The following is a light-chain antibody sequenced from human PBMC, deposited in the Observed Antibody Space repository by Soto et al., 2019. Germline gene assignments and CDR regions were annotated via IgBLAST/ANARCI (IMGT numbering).Light chain of an antibody. Sequence: DIQMTQSPSTLSASVGDRVTITCRASQNINIWLAWYQQKPGKAPKLLIYKASTLKSGVPSRFSGSGSGTEFTLTISSLQPDDFATYYCQHYNSYSEAFGQGTKVELK. CDR1: QNINIW. J-gene: IGKJ1*01. CDR3: QHYNSYSEA. CDR2: KAS. V-gene: IGKV1-5*03.